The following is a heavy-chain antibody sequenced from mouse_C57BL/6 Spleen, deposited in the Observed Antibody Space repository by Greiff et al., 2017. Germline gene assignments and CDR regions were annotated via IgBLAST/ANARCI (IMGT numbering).Heavy chain of an antibody. J-gene: IGHJ3*01. CDR2: IDPEDGDT. D-gene: IGHD2-3*01. CDR1: GFNIKDYY. V-gene: IGHV14-1*01. Sequence: VQLQQSGAELVRPGASVKLSCTASGFNIKDYYMHWVKQRPEQGLGWIGRIDPEDGDTEYAPKFQGKATMTADTSSNTAYLQLSCLTSEDTAVYYCTFYDGYYGFAYWGQGTLVTVSA. CDR3: TFYDGYYGFAY.